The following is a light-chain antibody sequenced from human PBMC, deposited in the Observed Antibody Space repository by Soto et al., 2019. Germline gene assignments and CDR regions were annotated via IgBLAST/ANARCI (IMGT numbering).Light chain of an antibody. Sequence: DIQMTQSPSTLSASVEDSVTIACRASQSISSWLAWYQQKPGIAPKLLISDASSLESGVPSRFSGSGSGTEFTLTISSLQPDDFATYYCQHYETYPAFGQGTKVEIK. J-gene: IGKJ1*01. CDR1: QSISSW. CDR3: QHYETYPA. CDR2: DAS. V-gene: IGKV1-5*01.